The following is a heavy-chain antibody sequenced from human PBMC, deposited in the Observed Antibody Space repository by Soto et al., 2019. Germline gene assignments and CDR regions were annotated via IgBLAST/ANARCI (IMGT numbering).Heavy chain of an antibody. D-gene: IGHD3-22*01. CDR2: IYYSGST. CDR3: ASPTYYYDSSGPPDGMDV. Sequence: SETLSLTCTVSGGSISSGDYYWSWIRQPPXKGLEWIGYIYYSGSTYYNPSLKSRVTISVDTSKSQFSLKLSSVTAADTAVYYCASPTYYYDSSGPPDGMDVWGQGTTVTVSS. V-gene: IGHV4-30-4*01. CDR1: GGSISSGDYY. J-gene: IGHJ6*02.